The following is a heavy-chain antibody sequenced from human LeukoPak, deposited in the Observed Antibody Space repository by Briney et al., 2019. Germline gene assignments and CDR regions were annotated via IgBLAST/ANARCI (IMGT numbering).Heavy chain of an antibody. D-gene: IGHD3-16*01. V-gene: IGHV3-7*01. J-gene: IGHJ4*02. CDR1: GFTFSSYW. Sequence: GGSLRLSCAASGFTFSSYWMSWVRQAPGKGLEWVANIKQDGSEKYYVDSVKGRFTISRDNARNSVNLQLNSLRVEDTALYYCARGRGWVDHWGQGTLVTVSS. CDR2: IKQDGSEK. CDR3: ARGRGWVDH.